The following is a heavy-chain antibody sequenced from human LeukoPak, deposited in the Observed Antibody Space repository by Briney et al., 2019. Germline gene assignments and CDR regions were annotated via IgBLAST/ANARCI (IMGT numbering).Heavy chain of an antibody. J-gene: IGHJ5*02. Sequence: ASVKVSCRASGYTLTGYYMHWVRQAPGQGLEWMGWMNPNSGGTKYAQKFQGRVTMTRDTSISTAYMELSRLRSDDTAMYYCARDKLGLGELSLYDQWGQGTLVTVFS. CDR1: GYTLTGYY. CDR3: ARDKLGLGELSLYDQ. V-gene: IGHV1-2*02. D-gene: IGHD3-16*02. CDR2: MNPNSGGT.